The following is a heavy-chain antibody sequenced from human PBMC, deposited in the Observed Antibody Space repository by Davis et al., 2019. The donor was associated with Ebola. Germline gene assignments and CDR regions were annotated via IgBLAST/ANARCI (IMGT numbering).Heavy chain of an antibody. J-gene: IGHJ6*02. V-gene: IGHV4-59*01. CDR1: GGSINKYY. CDR3: AGLPIAANYYYGMDV. D-gene: IGHD6-25*01. CDR2: IYYSGNT. Sequence: SETLSLTCTVSGGSINKYYWSWIRQPPGKGLEWIGYIYYSGNTNSNPSLKSRVTISVDTSKNQFSLKLSSVTAADTAVYYCAGLPIAANYYYGMDVWGQGTTVTASS.